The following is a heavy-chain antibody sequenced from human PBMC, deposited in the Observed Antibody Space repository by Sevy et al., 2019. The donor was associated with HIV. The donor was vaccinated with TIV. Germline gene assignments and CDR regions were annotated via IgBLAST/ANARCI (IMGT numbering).Heavy chain of an antibody. V-gene: IGHV3-23*01. CDR3: ARGWQQWSADY. Sequence: GGSLRLSCAASGFTFNKYAMTWVRQAPGKGLDWVSSLSDAGSIAYYADSVKGRFTISRDNSKSTLYLEMSNLRADDTAVYYCARGWQQWSADYWGQGTLVTVSS. CDR1: GFTFNKYA. J-gene: IGHJ4*02. CDR2: LSDAGSIA. D-gene: IGHD6-19*01.